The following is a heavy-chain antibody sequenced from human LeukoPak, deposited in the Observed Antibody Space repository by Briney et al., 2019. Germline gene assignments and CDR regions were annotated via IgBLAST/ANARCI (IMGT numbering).Heavy chain of an antibody. CDR1: GGTFSSYA. J-gene: IGHJ4*02. CDR2: IIPIFGTA. Sequence: SVKVSCKASGGTFSSYAISWVRQAPGQGLEWMGGIIPIFGTANYAQKFQGRVTITTDESTSTAYMELSSLRSEDTAVYYCSSAGGYSYGSTVCNYWGQGTLVTVSS. D-gene: IGHD5-18*01. CDR3: SSAGGYSYGSTVCNY. V-gene: IGHV1-69*05.